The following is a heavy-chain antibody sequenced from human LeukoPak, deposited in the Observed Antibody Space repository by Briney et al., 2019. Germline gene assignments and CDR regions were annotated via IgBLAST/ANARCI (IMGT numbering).Heavy chain of an antibody. Sequence: GRSLRLSCAASGFTFSSYAMHWVRQAPGKGLEWVAVISYDGSNKYYADSVKGRFTISRDNSKNTLSLQMNSLKAQDTAVYCDARAPGYCSSTNCYGDYYFGKGGWGKGATVTVSS. V-gene: IGHV3-30*04. D-gene: IGHD2-2*01. CDR1: GFTFSSYA. CDR3: ARAPGYCSSTNCYGDYYFGKGG. J-gene: IGHJ6*04. CDR2: ISYDGSNK.